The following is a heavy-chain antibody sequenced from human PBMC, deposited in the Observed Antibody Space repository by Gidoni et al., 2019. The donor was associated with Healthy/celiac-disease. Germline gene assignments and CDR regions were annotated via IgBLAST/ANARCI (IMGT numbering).Heavy chain of an antibody. V-gene: IGHV4-34*01. CDR1: GGSFSGYY. CDR2: INHSGST. J-gene: IGHJ6*03. CDR3: ARGRRCSSTSCYASYYYYMDV. Sequence: QVQLQQWGAGPLKPSETLSLTCAVYGGSFSGYYWSWIRQPPGKGLEWIGEINHSGSTNYNPSLKSRVTISVDTSKNQFSLKLSSVTAADTAVYYCARGRRCSSTSCYASYYYYMDVWGKGTTVTVSS. D-gene: IGHD2-2*01.